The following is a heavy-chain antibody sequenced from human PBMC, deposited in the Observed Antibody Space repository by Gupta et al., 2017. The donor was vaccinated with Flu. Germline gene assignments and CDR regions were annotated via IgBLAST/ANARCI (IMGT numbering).Heavy chain of an antibody. CDR3: ERERYGDYGGVRFDP. CDR2: IYTSGST. J-gene: IGHJ5*02. D-gene: IGHD4-17*01. CDR1: GGSISRYY. V-gene: IGHV4-4*07. Sequence: QVQLQESGPGLVKPSETLSLTCTVPGGSISRYYWGWIRQPAGKGLEWIGRIYTSGSTNYNPSLKSRVTMAVDTSKNQFSLKLSSVTAADTAVYYCERERYGDYGGVRFDPWGQGTLVTVSA.